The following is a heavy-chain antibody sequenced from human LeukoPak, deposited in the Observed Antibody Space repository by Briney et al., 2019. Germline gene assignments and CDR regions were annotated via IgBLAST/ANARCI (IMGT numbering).Heavy chain of an antibody. D-gene: IGHD4-23*01. CDR2: FDPEDGET. CDR3: ATGGYGGKSYPFDY. J-gene: IGHJ4*02. CDR1: GYTFTSYD. Sequence: ASVKVSCKASGYTFTSYDINWVRQAPGKGLEWMGGFDPEDGETIYAQKFQGRVTMTEDTSTDTAYMELSSLRSEDTAVYYCATGGYGGKSYPFDYWGQGTLVTVSS. V-gene: IGHV1-24*01.